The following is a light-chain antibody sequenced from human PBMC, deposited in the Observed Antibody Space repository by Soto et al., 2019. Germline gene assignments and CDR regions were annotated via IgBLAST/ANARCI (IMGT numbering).Light chain of an antibody. CDR1: QSVSSSY. J-gene: IGKJ1*01. CDR2: GAS. CDR3: QQYGSSPPT. V-gene: IGKV3-20*01. Sequence: EIVLTQSPGTLSLSPGERATLSCRASQSVSSSYLAWYQQKGGQAPRLLIYGASRRATGIPDRFSGSGSGTDFTLITSRLEPEDFAVYYCQQYGSSPPTFGQGTKVEIK.